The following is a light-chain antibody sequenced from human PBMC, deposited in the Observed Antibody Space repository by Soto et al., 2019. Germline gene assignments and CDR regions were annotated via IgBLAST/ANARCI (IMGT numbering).Light chain of an antibody. CDR2: DAS. V-gene: IGKV3-20*01. CDR1: QSVAKNF. CDR3: QQYASSPIT. Sequence: EIVLTQSAGTLSLSPGERATLSCRASQSVAKNFLAWYQQTPGQAPRLLISDASRRATGTPDRFSGSGSGTDLTLTLSRLEPEDFAVYYCQQYASSPITFGQGTRLEIK. J-gene: IGKJ5*01.